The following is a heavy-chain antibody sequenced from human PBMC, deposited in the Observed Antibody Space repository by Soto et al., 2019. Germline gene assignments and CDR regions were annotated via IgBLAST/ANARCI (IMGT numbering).Heavy chain of an antibody. Sequence: GGSLRLSCAASGFTFSSYAMHWVRQAPGKGLEYVSAISSNGGSTYYANSVKGRFTISGDNSKNTLYLQMGSLRAEDMAVYYCARGTVRLYYFDYWGQGTLVTVSS. CDR1: GFTFSSYA. J-gene: IGHJ4*02. V-gene: IGHV3-64*01. CDR2: ISSNGGST. D-gene: IGHD1-1*01. CDR3: ARGTVRLYYFDY.